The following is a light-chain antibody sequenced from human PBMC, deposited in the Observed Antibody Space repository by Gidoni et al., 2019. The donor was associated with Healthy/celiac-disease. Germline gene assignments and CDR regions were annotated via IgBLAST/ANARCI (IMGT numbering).Light chain of an antibody. J-gene: IGKJ5*01. CDR3: QQYNNWPPFT. V-gene: IGKV3-15*01. CDR2: GAS. CDR1: QSVSSN. Sequence: ETVMTQFLATLSVSSGERATLSCRASQSVSSNLAWYQQKPGQAPRLLIYGASTRPTGIPARLSGSGSGTEFTLTISSLQSEDFEVYSYQQYNNWPPFTFGQGTQLEIK.